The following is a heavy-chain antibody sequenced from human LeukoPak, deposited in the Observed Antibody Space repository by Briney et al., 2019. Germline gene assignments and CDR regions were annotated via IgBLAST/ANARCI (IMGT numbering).Heavy chain of an antibody. D-gene: IGHD3-10*01. CDR2: ISAYNGNT. Sequence: RASVKVSCKASGYTFTSYGISWVRQAPGQGLEWMGWISAYNGNTNYAQKLQGRVTMTTDTSTSTVYMELRSLRSDDTAVYYCARDLLGFGETNWGQGTLVTVSS. J-gene: IGHJ4*02. V-gene: IGHV1-18*01. CDR3: ARDLLGFGETN. CDR1: GYTFTSYG.